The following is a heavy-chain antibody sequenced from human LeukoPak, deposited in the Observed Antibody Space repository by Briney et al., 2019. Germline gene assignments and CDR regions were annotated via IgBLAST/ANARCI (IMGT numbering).Heavy chain of an antibody. Sequence: PGRSLRLSCAASGFTFSSYAMHWVRQAPGKGLEWVAVMSYDGSNKYYADSVKGRFTISRDNSKNTLYLQMNSLRVEDTAVYYCAKGSAASRPYYFDYWGQGTLVTVSS. D-gene: IGHD6-25*01. CDR2: MSYDGSNK. V-gene: IGHV3-30-3*01. J-gene: IGHJ4*02. CDR1: GFTFSSYA. CDR3: AKGSAASRPYYFDY.